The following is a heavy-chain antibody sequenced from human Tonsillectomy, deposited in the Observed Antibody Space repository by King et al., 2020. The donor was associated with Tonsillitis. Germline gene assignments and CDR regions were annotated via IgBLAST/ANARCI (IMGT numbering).Heavy chain of an antibody. D-gene: IGHD1-26*01. CDR2: ISSSGSAI. Sequence: VQLVESGGGLVQPGGSLRLSCAASGFTSSSYEMNWVRQAPGKGLEWVSYISSSGSAIYYADSVKGRFTISRDNAKNSLYLQMNSLRAEDMAVYYCASGEVGPLFHYWGQGTLVTVSS. CDR3: ASGEVGPLFHY. CDR1: GFTSSSYE. V-gene: IGHV3-48*03. J-gene: IGHJ4*02.